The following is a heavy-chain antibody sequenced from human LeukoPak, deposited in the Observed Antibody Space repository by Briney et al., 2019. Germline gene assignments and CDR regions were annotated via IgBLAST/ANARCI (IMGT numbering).Heavy chain of an antibody. CDR2: INNDGSGT. V-gene: IGHV3-74*01. J-gene: IGHJ4*02. CDR3: ARDGILGSHDC. Sequence: GGSLRLSCAASGFTFRSHWMHWVRQTPGKGLVWVSHINNDGSGTSYADSVKGRFTITRDNAKNTLFLQMNSLRAEDTAVYYCARDGILGSHDCWGQGTLVTVSP. D-gene: IGHD3-3*02. CDR1: GFTFRSHW.